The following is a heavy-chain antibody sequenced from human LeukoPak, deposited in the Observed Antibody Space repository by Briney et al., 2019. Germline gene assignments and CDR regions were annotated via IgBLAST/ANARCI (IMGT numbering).Heavy chain of an antibody. CDR1: GGTFSSYA. V-gene: IGHV1-69*05. CDR2: IIPIFGTA. CDR3: ARSWGDWNYGYFDY. D-gene: IGHD1-7*01. Sequence: SSVKVSCKASGGTFSSYAISWVRQGPGQGLEWMGRIIPIFGTANYAQKFQGRVTITTDESTSTAYMELSSLRSEDTAVYYCARSWGDWNYGYFDYWGQGTLVTVSS. J-gene: IGHJ4*02.